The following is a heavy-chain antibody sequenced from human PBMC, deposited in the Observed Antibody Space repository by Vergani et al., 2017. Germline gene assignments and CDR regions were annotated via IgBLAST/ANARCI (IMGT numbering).Heavy chain of an antibody. Sequence: EVQLVETGGGLIQPGGSLRLSCAASGFTVSSNYMSWVRQAPGKGLEWVSVIYSGGSTYYADSVKGRFTISRDNSKNTLYLQMNSLRAEDTAVYYCARDGDSSGYYHEYFQHWGQGTLVTVYS. D-gene: IGHD3-22*01. CDR2: IYSGGST. CDR1: GFTVSSNY. V-gene: IGHV3-53*02. J-gene: IGHJ1*01. CDR3: ARDGDSSGYYHEYFQH.